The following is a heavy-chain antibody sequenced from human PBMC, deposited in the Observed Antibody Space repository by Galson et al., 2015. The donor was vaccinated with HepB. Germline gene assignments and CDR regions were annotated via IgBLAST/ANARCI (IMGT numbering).Heavy chain of an antibody. J-gene: IGHJ4*02. CDR1: GYTFTSYA. V-gene: IGHV1-3*01. CDR3: ARARYYDYIWGSYRMMDY. CDR2: INAGNGNT. D-gene: IGHD3-16*02. Sequence: SVKVSCKASGYTFTSYAMHWVRQAPGQRLEWMGWINAGNGNTKYSQKFQGRVTITRDTSASTAYMELSSLRSEDTAVYYCARARYYDYIWGSYRMMDYWGQGTLVTVSS.